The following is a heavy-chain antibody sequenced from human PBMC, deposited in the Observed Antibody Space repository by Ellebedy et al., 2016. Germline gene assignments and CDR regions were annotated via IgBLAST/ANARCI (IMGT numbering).Heavy chain of an antibody. J-gene: IGHJ4*02. Sequence: ASVKVSCKASGYTFTSYAMNWVRQAPGQGLEWMGWINTNTGNPTYAQGFTGRFVFSLDTSVSTAYLQISSLKAEDTAVYYCARTNDIENSSGWYPEVWDYWGQGTLVTVSS. CDR2: INTNTGNP. V-gene: IGHV7-4-1*02. CDR3: ARTNDIENSSGWYPEVWDY. D-gene: IGHD6-19*01. CDR1: GYTFTSYA.